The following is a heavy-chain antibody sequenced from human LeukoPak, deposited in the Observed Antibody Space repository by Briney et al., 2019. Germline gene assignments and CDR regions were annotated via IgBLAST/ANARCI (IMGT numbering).Heavy chain of an antibody. Sequence: GGSLRLSCAATGFTFSDYYMSWIGRSPGKGLKGFSSLISIAIKIDYADSLKGRSTFSRDNAKNSLYLQMNSLRAEDTAMYYCVRDSQTVYYYQPPDYWGQGTLVTVSS. V-gene: IGHV3-11*01. D-gene: IGHD3-10*01. CDR3: VRDSQTVYYYQPPDY. CDR1: GFTFSDYY. CDR2: LISIAIKI. J-gene: IGHJ4*02.